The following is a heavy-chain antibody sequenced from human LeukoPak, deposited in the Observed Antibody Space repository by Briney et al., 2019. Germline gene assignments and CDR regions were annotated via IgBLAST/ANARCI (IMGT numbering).Heavy chain of an antibody. D-gene: IGHD3-22*01. V-gene: IGHV1-2*02. CDR3: ARVQNYYDSAGYYLYYFDH. J-gene: IGHJ4*02. Sequence: ASVKVSCKASGYTFTGYFIHWVRQAPGQGLEWMGWINPNSGGTNYAQKFQGRVTMTRDTSVNTAYMDLSRLRSDDTAVYYCARVQNYYDSAGYYLYYFDHWGQGTLVTVSS. CDR1: GYTFTGYF. CDR2: INPNSGGT.